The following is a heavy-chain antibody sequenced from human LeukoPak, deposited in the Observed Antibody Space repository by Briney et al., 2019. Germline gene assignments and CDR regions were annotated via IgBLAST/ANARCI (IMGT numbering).Heavy chain of an antibody. D-gene: IGHD3-16*01. J-gene: IGHJ2*01. CDR1: GGSISSYY. Sequence: SETLSLTCTVSGGSISSYYWSWIRQPPGKGLEWIGYIYYSGSTNYNPSLKSRVTISVDTSKNQFSLKLSSVTAADTAVYYCARDLALPYYDYVWGRKPYWYFDLWGRGTLVTVSS. V-gene: IGHV4-59*01. CDR2: IYYSGST. CDR3: ARDLALPYYDYVWGRKPYWYFDL.